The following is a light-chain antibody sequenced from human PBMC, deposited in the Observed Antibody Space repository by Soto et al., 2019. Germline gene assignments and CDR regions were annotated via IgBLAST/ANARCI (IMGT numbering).Light chain of an antibody. J-gene: IGKJ4*01. CDR2: WAS. Sequence: DIVMTQSPDSLAVSLCERATINCKSSQNILYSSNNKNYLAWYQQKPGQPPKLLIHWASTREFGVPDRFSGSGAGTDFTLTISSLQADDVAVYYCQQYYSAPLTFGGGTKVEIK. CDR3: QQYYSAPLT. CDR1: QNILYSSNNKNY. V-gene: IGKV4-1*01.